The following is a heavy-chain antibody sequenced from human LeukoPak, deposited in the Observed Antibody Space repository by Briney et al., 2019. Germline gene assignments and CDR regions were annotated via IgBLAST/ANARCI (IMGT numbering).Heavy chain of an antibody. J-gene: IGHJ5*02. CDR3: ARAHLNWFDP. CDR2: IYTSGST. Sequence: PSQTLSLTCTVSSGSISSGSYYWSWIRQPAGKGLEWIGRIYTSGSTNYNPSLKSRVTISVDTSKNQFSLKLSSVTAADTAVYYCARAHLNWFDPWGQGTLVTVSS. CDR1: SGSISSGSYY. V-gene: IGHV4-61*02.